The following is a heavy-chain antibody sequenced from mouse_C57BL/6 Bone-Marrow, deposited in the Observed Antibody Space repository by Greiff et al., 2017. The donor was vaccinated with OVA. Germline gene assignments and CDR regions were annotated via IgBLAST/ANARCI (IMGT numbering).Heavy chain of an antibody. V-gene: IGHV5-4*01. D-gene: IGHD5-1*01. Sequence: EVQGVESGGVLVKPGGSLKLSCAASGFTFSSYAMSWVRQTPEKRLEWVATISDGGSYTYYPDNVKGRFTISRDNAKNNLYLQMSHLKSEDTAMYYCARAGSNYLDYWGQGTTLTVSS. CDR3: ARAGSNYLDY. CDR1: GFTFSSYA. CDR2: ISDGGSYT. J-gene: IGHJ2*01.